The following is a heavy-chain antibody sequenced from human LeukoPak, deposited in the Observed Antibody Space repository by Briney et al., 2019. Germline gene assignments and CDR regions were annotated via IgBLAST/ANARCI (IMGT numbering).Heavy chain of an antibody. CDR3: ARERTATVLFDY. CDR1: GFTFGSYA. CDR2: ISYDGSNK. J-gene: IGHJ4*02. D-gene: IGHD2-21*02. Sequence: PGRSLRLSCAASGFTFGSYAMHWVRQAPGKGLEWVAVISYDGSNKYYADSVKGRFTISRDNSKNTLYLQMNSLRAEDTAVYYCARERTATVLFDYWGQGTLVTVSS. V-gene: IGHV3-30-3*01.